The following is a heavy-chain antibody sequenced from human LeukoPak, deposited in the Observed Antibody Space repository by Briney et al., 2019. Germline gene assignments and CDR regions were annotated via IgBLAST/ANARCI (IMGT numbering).Heavy chain of an antibody. CDR1: GFTFSDYT. CDR3: ARVQGSPY. CDR2: ITGDSSYI. J-gene: IGHJ4*02. V-gene: IGHV3-21*01. Sequence: GGSLTLSCTASGFTFSDYTLNWVRQPPGKGLEWLSSITGDSSYIYYADSVKGRFTVSRDNAKNSLYLHINSLRVEDTAVYYCARVQGSPYWGQGTLVTVSS.